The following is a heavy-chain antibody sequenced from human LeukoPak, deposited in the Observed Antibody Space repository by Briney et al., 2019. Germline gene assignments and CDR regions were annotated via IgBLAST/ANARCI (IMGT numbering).Heavy chain of an antibody. Sequence: GASVKVSCKASGGTFSSYASSWVRQAPGQGLEWMGGIIPIFGTANYAQKFQGTVTITTDESTSTAYMELSSLRSEDTAVYYCARHTSHYYYYYMDVWGKGTTVTVSS. D-gene: IGHD2/OR15-2a*01. CDR3: ARHTSHYYYYYMDV. CDR1: GGTFSSYA. J-gene: IGHJ6*03. CDR2: IIPIFGTA. V-gene: IGHV1-69*05.